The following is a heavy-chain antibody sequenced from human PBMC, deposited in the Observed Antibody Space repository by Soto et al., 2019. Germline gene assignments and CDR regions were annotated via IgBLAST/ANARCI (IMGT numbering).Heavy chain of an antibody. J-gene: IGHJ6*02. CDR1: GYTFTSYA. CDR3: AREGAATANYGMDV. CDR2: INPNNGNT. D-gene: IGHD2-15*01. Sequence: ASVKVSCKASGYTFTSYAMHWVRQAPGQRLERMGWINPNNGNTKYAQKFQGRVTITRDTSTSSAYMELSSLRSEDTAVYYCAREGAATANYGMDVCGHGTTVTVS. V-gene: IGHV1-3*01.